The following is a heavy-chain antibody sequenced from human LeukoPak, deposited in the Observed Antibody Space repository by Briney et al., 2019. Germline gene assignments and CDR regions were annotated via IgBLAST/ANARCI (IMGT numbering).Heavy chain of an antibody. J-gene: IGHJ4*02. V-gene: IGHV1-18*01. Sequence: ASVKVSCKASGYTFTSYGISWVRQAPGQGLEWMGWISAYNGNTNYAQKLQGRVTMTTDTSTSTAYMELRSLRSDDTAVYYCARDPPYYYGSGSYRPPHFDYWGQGTLVTVSS. CDR3: ARDPPYYYGSGSYRPPHFDY. D-gene: IGHD3-10*01. CDR1: GYTFTSYG. CDR2: ISAYNGNT.